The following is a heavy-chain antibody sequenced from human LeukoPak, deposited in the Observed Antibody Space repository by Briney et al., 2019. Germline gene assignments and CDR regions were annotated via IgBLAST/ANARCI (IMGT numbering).Heavy chain of an antibody. Sequence: SQTLSLTCTVSGGSISSGDYYWSWIRQPPGKGLEWIGYIYYSGSTYYNPSLKSRVTISVDTSKNQSSLKLSSVTAADTAVYYCARDAYYYDSSGYYTLESFDYWGQGTLVTVSS. V-gene: IGHV4-30-4*08. D-gene: IGHD3-22*01. CDR3: ARDAYYYDSSGYYTLESFDY. CDR2: IYYSGST. J-gene: IGHJ4*02. CDR1: GGSISSGDYY.